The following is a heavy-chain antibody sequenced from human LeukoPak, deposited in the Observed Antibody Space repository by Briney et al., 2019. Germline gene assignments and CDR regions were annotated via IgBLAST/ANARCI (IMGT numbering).Heavy chain of an antibody. Sequence: KTGGSLRLSCAASGFTFSHYSMNWVRQAPGKGLEWVSSISSTSSDIYYADSVKGRFTISRDNAKNSLYLQMNSLRAEDTAVYYCAREWGEAFDIWGQGTMVTVSS. V-gene: IGHV3-21*01. CDR2: ISSTSSDI. CDR1: GFTFSHYS. CDR3: AREWGEAFDI. J-gene: IGHJ3*02. D-gene: IGHD3-16*01.